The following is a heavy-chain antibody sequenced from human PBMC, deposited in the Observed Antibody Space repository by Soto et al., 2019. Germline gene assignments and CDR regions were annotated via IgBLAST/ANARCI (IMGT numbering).Heavy chain of an antibody. J-gene: IGHJ4*02. CDR3: EWWGRPAGY. D-gene: IGHD2-8*01. CDR1: GYTFTSYA. V-gene: IGHV1-18*01. Sequence: QVQLVQSGAEVKKPGASVKVSCKASGYTFTSYAISWVRQAPGQGLEWMGWISAYNGNTHYAQKIQGRVTMTTDTSTTSDYMELRSLRSDAAAVYYCEWWGRPAGYWGKSTVVTVSS. CDR2: ISAYNGNT.